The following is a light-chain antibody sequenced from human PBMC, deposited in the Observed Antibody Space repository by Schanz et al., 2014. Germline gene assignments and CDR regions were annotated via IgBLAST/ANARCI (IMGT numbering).Light chain of an antibody. CDR3: SSYGGSNFVV. CDR1: SSDVGNYNF. J-gene: IGLJ2*01. CDR2: DVT. Sequence: QSALTQPASVSGSPGQSVTISCTGTSSDVGNYNFVSWYQQHPGKAPKLMIYDVTKRPSGVSNRFSGSKSGTSASLTVSGLQAEDEADYYCSSYGGSNFVVFGGGTKLTVL. V-gene: IGLV2-8*01.